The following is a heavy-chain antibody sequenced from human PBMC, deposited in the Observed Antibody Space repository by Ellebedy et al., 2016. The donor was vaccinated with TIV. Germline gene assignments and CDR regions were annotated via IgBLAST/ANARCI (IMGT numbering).Heavy chain of an antibody. CDR2: ILGSGASGSAVTP. CDR3: ARGPAVAVRRVPYFFDH. J-gene: IGHJ4*02. Sequence: PGGSLRLSCAASGFTFSTYTMSWVRQAPGKGLEWVSTILGSGASGSAVTPYYTESVKGRFTLSRDNAKNSLYLQMNTLRAEDTAVYYCARGPAVAVRRVPYFFDHWGQGTLITVSS. D-gene: IGHD6-19*01. CDR1: GFTFSTYT. V-gene: IGHV3-23*01.